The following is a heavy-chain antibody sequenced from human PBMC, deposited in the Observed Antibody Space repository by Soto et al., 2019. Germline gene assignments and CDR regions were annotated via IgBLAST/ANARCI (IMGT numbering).Heavy chain of an antibody. CDR2: TRQDGGQS. J-gene: IGHJ4*02. V-gene: IGHV3-7*01. Sequence: EVQLVESGGGLVQPGGSLRLSCEASGFTLSSYWMSWIRQAPGKGLEWVANTRQDGGQSYLVDSVQGRFTISRDNAKNSVYLQMNSLRAEDTAVYYCVRDGSTRWHFDSWGKGTLVTVSS. CDR3: VRDGSTRWHFDS. CDR1: GFTLSSYW. D-gene: IGHD6-19*01.